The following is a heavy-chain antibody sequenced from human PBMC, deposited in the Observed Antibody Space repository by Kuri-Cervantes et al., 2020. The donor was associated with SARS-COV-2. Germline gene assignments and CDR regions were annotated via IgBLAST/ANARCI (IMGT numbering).Heavy chain of an antibody. CDR2: INHSGST. CDR3: ARGWRAFDI. J-gene: IGHJ3*02. Sequence: GSLRLSCAVYGGSFSGYYWSWIRQPPGKGLEWIGEINHSGSTNYNPSLKSRVTISVDTSKNQFSLKLSSVTAADTAVYYCARGWRAFDIWGQGTMVT. CDR1: GGSFSGYY. V-gene: IGHV4-34*01.